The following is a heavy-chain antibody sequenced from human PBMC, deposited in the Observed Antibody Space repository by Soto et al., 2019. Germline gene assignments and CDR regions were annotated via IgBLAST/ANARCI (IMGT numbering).Heavy chain of an antibody. CDR3: ARGSGNPFDY. Sequence: SETLSLTCTVSGGSISPYYWSWIRQPPGKVLEWIGYISYSGSTNYNPSLKSRVVFSVDTSKNQFSLKLSSVTAADTAVYYCARGSGNPFDYWGQGTLVTVSS. D-gene: IGHD2-15*01. CDR2: ISYSGST. V-gene: IGHV4-59*01. J-gene: IGHJ4*02. CDR1: GGSISPYY.